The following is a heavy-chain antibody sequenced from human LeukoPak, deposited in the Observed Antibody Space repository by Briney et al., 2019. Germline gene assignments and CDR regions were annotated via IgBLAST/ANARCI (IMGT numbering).Heavy chain of an antibody. CDR1: GYTFTSYY. J-gene: IGHJ4*02. CDR2: INPSGGST. Sequence: ASVKVSCKASGYTFTSYYMHWVRQAPGQGLEWMGIINPSGGSTSYAQKFQGRVTMTRDTSTSTVYMELSSLRSEDTAVYYCARDEFVDDFWSGYFKGIDYRGQGTLVTVSS. V-gene: IGHV1-46*01. D-gene: IGHD3-3*01. CDR3: ARDEFVDDFWSGYFKGIDY.